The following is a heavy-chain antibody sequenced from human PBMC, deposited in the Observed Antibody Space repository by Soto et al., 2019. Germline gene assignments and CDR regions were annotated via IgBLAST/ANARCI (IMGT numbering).Heavy chain of an antibody. CDR3: ARTRNFWSGYYKSHDYYGMDV. CDR1: GYSFTSYW. D-gene: IGHD3-3*01. Sequence: PGESLKISCKGSGYSFTSYWIGWVRQMPGKGLEWMGIIYPGDSDTRYSPSFQGQVTISADKSISTAYLQWSSLKASDTAMYYCARTRNFWSGYYKSHDYYGMDVWGQGTTVTVS. CDR2: IYPGDSDT. V-gene: IGHV5-51*01. J-gene: IGHJ6*02.